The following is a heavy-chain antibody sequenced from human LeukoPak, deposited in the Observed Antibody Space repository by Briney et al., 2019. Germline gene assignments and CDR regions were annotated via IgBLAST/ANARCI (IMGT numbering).Heavy chain of an antibody. J-gene: IGHJ4*02. V-gene: IGHV4-59*08. D-gene: IGHD2-15*01. CDR3: ARHVRYCSGGSCYRYFDY. CDR1: GGSISSYY. Sequence: SETLSLTCTVSGGSISSYYWSWIRQPPGKGLEWIGHIYYSGSTNYNPSLKSRVTISVDTSKNQFSLKLSSVTAADTAVYYCARHVRYCSGGSCYRYFDYWGQGTLVTVSS. CDR2: IYYSGST.